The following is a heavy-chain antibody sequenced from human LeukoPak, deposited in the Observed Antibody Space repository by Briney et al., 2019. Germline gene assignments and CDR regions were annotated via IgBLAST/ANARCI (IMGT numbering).Heavy chain of an antibody. D-gene: IGHD4-11*01. CDR2: IYYSGNT. Sequence: SSETLSLTCSVSGGSTSGYYWSWIRQPPGKGLEWIGYIYYSGNTNYNPSLKSRVTISVDTSKNQFSLDLYFVTAADTAVYYCARMVRRLERLKIGRDSDYATGYYFDYWGQGTLITVSS. V-gene: IGHV4-59*01. CDR1: GGSTSGYY. CDR3: ARMVRRLERLKIGRDSDYATGYYFDY. J-gene: IGHJ4*02.